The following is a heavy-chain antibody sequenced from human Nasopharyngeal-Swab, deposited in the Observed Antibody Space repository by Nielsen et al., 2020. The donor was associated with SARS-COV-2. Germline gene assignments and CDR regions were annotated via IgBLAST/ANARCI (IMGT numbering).Heavy chain of an antibody. CDR2: MNPNSGNS. CDR1: GYTFSNYD. CDR3: ARRGSGYKAFPFDY. Sequence: ASVKVSCKASGYTFSNYDIAWVRQATGQGLEWMGWMNPNSGNSGYTQKFQGRVTMTRNTSISTAYMELSSLRSEDTAVYYCARRGSGYKAFPFDYWGQGTLVTVSS. D-gene: IGHD3-22*01. V-gene: IGHV1-8*01. J-gene: IGHJ4*02.